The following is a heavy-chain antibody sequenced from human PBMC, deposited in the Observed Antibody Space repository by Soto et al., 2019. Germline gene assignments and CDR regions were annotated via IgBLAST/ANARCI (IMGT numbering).Heavy chain of an antibody. CDR2: IYYSGRT. V-gene: IGHV4-59*08. Sequence: SETLSLTCTVSGGSISSYYWSWIRQPPGKGLEWIGYIYYSGRTNYNPSLQSRITITGDTSKNQFSLKLSSVTDADTAVYYCARSLGYCTNGVCEFYYLDYWGQGTLVTVSS. CDR3: ARSLGYCTNGVCEFYYLDY. CDR1: GGSISSYY. D-gene: IGHD2-8*01. J-gene: IGHJ4*02.